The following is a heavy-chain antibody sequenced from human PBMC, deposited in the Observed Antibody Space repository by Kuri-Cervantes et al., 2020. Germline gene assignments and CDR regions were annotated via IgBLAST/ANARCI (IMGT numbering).Heavy chain of an antibody. CDR3: AREVRVGGKYFDY. CDR2: MNPNSGNT. J-gene: IGHJ4*02. Sequence: ASVKVSCKASGYTFTSYDINWVRQATGQGLEWMGWMNPNSGNTGYAQKFQGRATMTRDASINTAYMELSSLRSDDTAVYYCAREVRVGGKYFDYWGQGALVTVSS. D-gene: IGHD3-16*01. CDR1: GYTFTSYD. V-gene: IGHV1-8*01.